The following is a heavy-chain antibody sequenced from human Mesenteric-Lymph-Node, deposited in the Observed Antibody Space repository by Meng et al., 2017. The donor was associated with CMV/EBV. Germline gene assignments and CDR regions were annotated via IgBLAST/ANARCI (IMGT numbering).Heavy chain of an antibody. CDR1: GFPFTNNNR. J-gene: IGHJ6*02. CDR3: ARSPSFGGMDV. V-gene: IGHV4-28*01. CDR2: INYSGTT. Sequence: SETLSLTCAVSGFPFTNNNRWGWIRQPPGKGLEWIGNINYSGTTYYNPSLKSRVTMSIDTSKNQFSLKLSSVTAVDTAVYYCARSPSFGGMDVWGQGTTVTVSS. D-gene: IGHD3-10*01.